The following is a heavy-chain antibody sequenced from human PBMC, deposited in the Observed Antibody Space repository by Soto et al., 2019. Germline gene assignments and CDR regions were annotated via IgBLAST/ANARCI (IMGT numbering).Heavy chain of an antibody. CDR1: GGTFSTYA. D-gene: IGHD5-18*01. CDR3: ASGIQLWLRRINNGYSG. CDR2: IIPMFGTA. Sequence: QVQLVQSGAEVKKPESSVKVSCNAPGGTFSTYAISLVRQAPGQGLEWMGGIIPMFGTANYAQRFQDRVTITADESTNTVYMELSSLRSEDTAVYFCASGIQLWLRRINNGYSGWGQGTLVTVSS. J-gene: IGHJ4*02. V-gene: IGHV1-69*12.